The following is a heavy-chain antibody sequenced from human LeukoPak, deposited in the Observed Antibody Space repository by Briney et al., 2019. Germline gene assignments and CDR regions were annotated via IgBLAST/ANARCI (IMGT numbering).Heavy chain of an antibody. CDR2: IYYSGST. J-gene: IGHJ4*02. CDR1: GGSISSSSYY. CDR3: ARVGDSYYFDY. Sequence: IPSETLSLTCTVSGGSISSSSYYWGWIRQPPGKGLEWIGSIYYSGSTYYNPSLKSRVTISVDTSKNQFSLKLSSVTAADTAVYYCARVGDSYYFDYWGQGTLVTVSS. V-gene: IGHV4-39*07. D-gene: IGHD4-17*01.